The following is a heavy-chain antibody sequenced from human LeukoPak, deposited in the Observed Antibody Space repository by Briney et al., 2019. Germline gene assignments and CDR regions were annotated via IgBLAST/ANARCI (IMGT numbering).Heavy chain of an antibody. D-gene: IGHD3-10*01. CDR2: IYYSGST. J-gene: IGHJ4*02. CDR3: ARDNGSGSYYSWFDY. CDR1: GGSISSGDYY. V-gene: IGHV4-30-4*01. Sequence: PSETLSLTCTVSGGSISSGDYYWSWIRQPPGKGLEWIGYIYYSGSTYYNPSLKSRVTISVDTSKNQFSLKLSSVTAADTAVYYCARDNGSGSYYSWFDYWGQGTLVTVSS.